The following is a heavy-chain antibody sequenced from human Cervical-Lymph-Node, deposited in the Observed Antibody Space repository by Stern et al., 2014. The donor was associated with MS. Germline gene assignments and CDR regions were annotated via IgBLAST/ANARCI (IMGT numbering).Heavy chain of an antibody. CDR3: ARTWLENTFDR. J-gene: IGHJ4*02. D-gene: IGHD5-12*01. V-gene: IGHV3-48*02. Sequence: EVQLVESGGGLVQPGGSLRLSCDTSGFPFSTYSMSWVRQAPGKGLEWVSFVSSGGDTTYYADSVEGRFTISRDKAGRSAYLQMNSLRDEDTGIYYCARTWLENTFDRWGQGTLVTVSS. CDR2: VSSGGDTT. CDR1: GFPFSTYS.